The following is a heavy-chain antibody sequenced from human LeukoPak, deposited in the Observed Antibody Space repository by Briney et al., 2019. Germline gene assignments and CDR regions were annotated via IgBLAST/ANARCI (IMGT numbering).Heavy chain of an antibody. D-gene: IGHD1-26*01. CDR1: GGPISSGGYS. J-gene: IGHJ5*02. V-gene: IGHV4-30-2*01. CDR2: IYHSGST. CDR3: ARGEEVGATCWFDP. Sequence: PSETLSLTCAVSGGPISSGGYSWSWIRQPPGKGLEWIGYIYHSGSTYYNPSLKRRVTISVDRSKNQFSLKLSSVTAADTAVYYCARGEEVGATCWFDPWGQGTLVTVSS.